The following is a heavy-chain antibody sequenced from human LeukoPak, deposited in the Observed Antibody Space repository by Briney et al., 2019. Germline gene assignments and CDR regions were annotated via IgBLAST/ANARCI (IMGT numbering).Heavy chain of an antibody. CDR3: ARVVLGLVSGLNWFDP. Sequence: SETLSLTCTVSGGSISSYYWSWIRQPPGKGLEWIGYIYYSGGTNYNPSLKSRVTISVDTSKNQFSLKLSSVTAADTAVYYCARVVLGLVSGLNWFDPWGQGTLVTVSS. D-gene: IGHD6-19*01. J-gene: IGHJ5*02. CDR2: IYYSGGT. V-gene: IGHV4-59*01. CDR1: GGSISSYY.